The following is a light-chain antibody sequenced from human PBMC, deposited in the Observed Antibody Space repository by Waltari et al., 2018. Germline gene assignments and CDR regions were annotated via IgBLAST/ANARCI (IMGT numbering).Light chain of an antibody. J-gene: IGLJ2*01. CDR2: DVS. Sequence: QSAQTQPASVSGSPGQSITISCTATSSDVGGYNYVSWYQQHPGKAPKLMIYDVSKRPSGVSNRFSGSKSGNTASLTISGLQAEDEADYYCSSYTSSSTYVVFGGGTKLTVL. CDR1: SSDVGGYNY. CDR3: SSYTSSSTYVV. V-gene: IGLV2-14*01.